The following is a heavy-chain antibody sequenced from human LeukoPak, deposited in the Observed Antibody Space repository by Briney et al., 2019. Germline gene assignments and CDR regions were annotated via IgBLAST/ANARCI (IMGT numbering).Heavy chain of an antibody. D-gene: IGHD3-10*01. V-gene: IGHV3-7*01. CDR3: ARSWFGELYLGH. J-gene: IGHJ4*02. CDR2: MNHDGSEI. Sequence: GGSLRLSCAASGFTFSRYWMNWVRQTPGKGLEWVASMNHDGSEIYHVDSVKGRFTISRDNAKKSLYLQMNSLRDEDTAVYYCARSWFGELYLGHWGQGTLVTVSS. CDR1: GFTFSRYW.